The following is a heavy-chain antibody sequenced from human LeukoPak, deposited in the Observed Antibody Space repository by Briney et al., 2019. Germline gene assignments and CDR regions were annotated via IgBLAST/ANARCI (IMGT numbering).Heavy chain of an antibody. CDR1: GYTFTSYG. D-gene: IGHD3-10*01. CDR2: ISAYNGNT. J-gene: IGHJ6*02. V-gene: IGHV1-18*01. CDR3: ARGLGGYGSGSYYIFEVGYYGMDV. Sequence: GASVKVSCKASGYTFTSYGISWVRQAPGQGLEWMGWISAYNGNTNYAQKLQGRVTMTTDTSTSTAYMELRSLRSDDTAVYYCARGLGGYGSGSYYIFEVGYYGMDVWGQGTTVTVSS.